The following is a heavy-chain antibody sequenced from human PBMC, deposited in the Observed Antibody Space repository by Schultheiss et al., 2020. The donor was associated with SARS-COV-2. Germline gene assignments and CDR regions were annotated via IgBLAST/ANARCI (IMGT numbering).Heavy chain of an antibody. CDR2: ISGSGGST. CDR1: GFTFSSYW. CDR3: AKGALGNGAYYDYIWGSYRGGNWFDP. J-gene: IGHJ5*02. D-gene: IGHD3-16*02. V-gene: IGHV3-23*01. Sequence: GGSLRLSCAASGFTFSSYWMHWVRQAPGKGLVWVSAISGSGGSTYYADSVKGRFTISRDNSKNTLYLQMNSLRAEDTAVYYCAKGALGNGAYYDYIWGSYRGGNWFDPWGQGTLVTVSS.